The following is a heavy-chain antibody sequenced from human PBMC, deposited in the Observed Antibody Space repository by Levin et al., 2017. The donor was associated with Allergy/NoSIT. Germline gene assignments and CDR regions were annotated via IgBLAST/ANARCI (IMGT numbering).Heavy chain of an antibody. Sequence: GESLKISCAASGFTFSSYSMNWVRQAPGKGLEWVSSISSSSSYIYYADSVKGRFTISRDNAKNSLYLQMNSLRAENTAVYYCARGRPANYCSGGSCYSGAFDIWGQGTMVTVSS. CDR2: ISSSSSYI. CDR1: GFTFSSYS. D-gene: IGHD2-15*01. CDR3: ARGRPANYCSGGSCYSGAFDI. V-gene: IGHV3-21*01. J-gene: IGHJ3*02.